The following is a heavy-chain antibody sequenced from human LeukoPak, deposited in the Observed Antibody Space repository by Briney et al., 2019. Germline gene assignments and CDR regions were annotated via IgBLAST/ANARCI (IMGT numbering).Heavy chain of an antibody. J-gene: IGHJ5*01. V-gene: IGHV4-4*09. Sequence: SETLSLTCTVSGGSITSYYWSWIRQPPGKGVEWIGFIYSSGSTNYNPSLRSRLTISVDTSKNQFSLKLNSVTAADTAMYFCASHFKHVRSGAQHWFDSWGQGTLVTVS. D-gene: IGHD3-3*01. CDR3: ASHFKHVRSGAQHWFDS. CDR1: GGSITSYY. CDR2: IYSSGST.